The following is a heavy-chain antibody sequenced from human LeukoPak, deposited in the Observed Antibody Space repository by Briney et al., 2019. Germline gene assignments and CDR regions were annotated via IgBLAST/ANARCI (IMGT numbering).Heavy chain of an antibody. CDR3: ARLIQLLRRPGYYYMDV. D-gene: IGHD3-22*01. CDR2: INPNSGGT. J-gene: IGHJ6*03. Sequence: KPGASVKVSCKASGYTFTGYYMHWVRQAPGQGLEWMGRINPNSGGTNYAQKLQGRVTMTTDTSTSTAYMELRSLRSDDTAVYYCARLIQLLRRPGYYYMDVWGKGTTVTVSS. V-gene: IGHV1-2*06. CDR1: GYTFTGYY.